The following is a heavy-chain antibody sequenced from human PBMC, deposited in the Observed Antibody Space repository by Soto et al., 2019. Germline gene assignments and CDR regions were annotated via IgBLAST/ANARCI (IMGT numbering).Heavy chain of an antibody. CDR3: VQDLGSSGWFNWFDS. CDR1: GFTLSNTG. V-gene: IGHV3-30*18. J-gene: IGHJ5*01. CDR2: ISHDGFAQ. D-gene: IGHD6-19*01. Sequence: QVQLVESGGGVVQPGTSLRLSCVVSGFTLSNTGVHWVRQAPGKGLEWVAMISHDGFAQYYVDSVKGRFTISRDNFKNTVYLQMHCLRPEDTSLYYCVQDLGSSGWFNWFDSWGQGSLVTVSS.